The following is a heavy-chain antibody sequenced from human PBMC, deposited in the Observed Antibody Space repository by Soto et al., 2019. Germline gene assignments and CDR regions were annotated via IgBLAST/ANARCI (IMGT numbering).Heavy chain of an antibody. CDR2: ISSSSSYI. CDR1: GFTFSSYS. Sequence: GGSLRLSCAASGFTFSSYSMNWVRQAPGKGLEWVSSISSSSSYIYYADSVKGRFTISRDNAKNSLYLQMNSLRAEDTAVYYCARPMVYAIGDYFDYWGQGTLVTVSS. CDR3: ARPMVYAIGDYFDY. J-gene: IGHJ4*02. V-gene: IGHV3-21*01. D-gene: IGHD2-8*01.